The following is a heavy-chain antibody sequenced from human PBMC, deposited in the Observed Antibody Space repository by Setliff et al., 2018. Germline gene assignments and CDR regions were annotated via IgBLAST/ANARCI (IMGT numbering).Heavy chain of an antibody. D-gene: IGHD5-18*01. CDR1: GGTFSSYG. Sequence: SVKVSCKAPGGTFSSYGISWVRQAPGQGLEWLGGTIPNFGTTNYAQEFQGRVTIITDESTSTAYMELSSLRFGDTAVYYCAREGVDTRSSTDYRYYMDVWGKGTTVTVSS. V-gene: IGHV1-69*05. CDR3: AREGVDTRSSTDYRYYMDV. J-gene: IGHJ6*03. CDR2: TIPNFGTT.